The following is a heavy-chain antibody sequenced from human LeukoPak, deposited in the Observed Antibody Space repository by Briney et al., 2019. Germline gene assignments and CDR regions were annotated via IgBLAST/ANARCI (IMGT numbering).Heavy chain of an antibody. CDR1: GFTVSSNY. CDR2: IYSGGST. Sequence: PGGSLRLSCAASGFTVSSNYMSWVRQAPGKGLEWVSVIYSGGSTYYADSVKGRFTISRDNSKNTLYLQMNSLRAEDTAVYYCAREARGGNFMSAFDIWGQGTMVTVSS. CDR3: AREARGGNFMSAFDI. V-gene: IGHV3-66*01. J-gene: IGHJ3*02. D-gene: IGHD4-23*01.